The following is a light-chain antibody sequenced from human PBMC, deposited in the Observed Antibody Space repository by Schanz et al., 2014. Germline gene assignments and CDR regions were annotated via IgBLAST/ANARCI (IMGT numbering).Light chain of an antibody. V-gene: IGLV2-23*02. Sequence: QSALAQPASVSGSPGQSITISCTGTSSDVGNYRLVSWYQQHPGKAPKLIIYDVSNRPSGASNRFSGSKSGNTASLTISGLQAEDEADYYCCSYAGYDTFVVFGGGTKLTVL. CDR1: SSDVGNYRL. CDR3: CSYAGYDTFVV. CDR2: DVS. J-gene: IGLJ2*01.